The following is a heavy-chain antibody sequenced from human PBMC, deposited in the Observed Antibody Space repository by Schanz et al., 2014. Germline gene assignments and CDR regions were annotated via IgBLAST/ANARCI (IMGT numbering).Heavy chain of an antibody. D-gene: IGHD3-10*01. CDR1: GFTFSSYD. V-gene: IGHV3-33*06. J-gene: IGHJ3*02. CDR2: LWHDGSKK. CDR3: AKGRFGELSAFDI. Sequence: QVQLVESGGGVVQPGRSLRLSCVASGFTFSSYDVFWVRQAPGKGLEWVAILWHDGSKKYYADSVKGRFTISRDNSKNTLYLQMNSLRAEDTAVYYCAKGRFGELSAFDIWGQGTRVTVSS.